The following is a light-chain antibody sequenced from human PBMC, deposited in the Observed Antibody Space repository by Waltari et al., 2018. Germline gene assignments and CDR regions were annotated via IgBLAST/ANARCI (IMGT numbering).Light chain of an antibody. J-gene: IGLJ3*02. CDR2: STN. Sequence: QTVVTQEPSFSVSPGGTVTLTCGLSSGSVSTSNYPSWYQQTPGQAPRTLIYSTNTPASGVPDRFSGSILGNKAALTITGAQADDESDYYCVLYLGSGVWVFGGGTKLTVL. CDR3: VLYLGSGVWV. CDR1: SGSVSTSNY. V-gene: IGLV8-61*01.